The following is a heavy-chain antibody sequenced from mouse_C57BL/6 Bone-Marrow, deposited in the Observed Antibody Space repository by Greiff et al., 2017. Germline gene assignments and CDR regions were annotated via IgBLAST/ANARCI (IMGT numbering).Heavy chain of an antibody. CDR1: GYTFTDYT. D-gene: IGHD2-2*01. J-gene: IGHJ2*01. CDR2: IYPRDGST. V-gene: IGHV1-78*01. Sequence: QVQLQQSDAELVKPGASVKISCKVSGYTFTDYTIHWMKQRPEQGLEWIGYIYPRDGSTKYNEKFKGKATLTADKSSSTSYMQLNSLTSEDSAVYFCARWVDGYDGGYYFDYWGQGTTLTVSS. CDR3: ARWVDGYDGGYYFDY.